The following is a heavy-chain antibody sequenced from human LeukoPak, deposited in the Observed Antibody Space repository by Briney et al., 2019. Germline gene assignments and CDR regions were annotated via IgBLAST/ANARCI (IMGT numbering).Heavy chain of an antibody. CDR1: GFTFSSYS. D-gene: IGHD4-11*01. CDR3: AKDHRYSNKNYFDY. V-gene: IGHV3-21*01. J-gene: IGHJ4*02. Sequence: GGSLRLSCAASGFTFSSYSMNWVRQAPGKGLEWVSSISSSSSYIYYADSVKGRFTISRDNSKNTLYLQMNSLRAEDTAVYYCAKDHRYSNKNYFDYWGQGTLVTVSS. CDR2: ISSSSSYI.